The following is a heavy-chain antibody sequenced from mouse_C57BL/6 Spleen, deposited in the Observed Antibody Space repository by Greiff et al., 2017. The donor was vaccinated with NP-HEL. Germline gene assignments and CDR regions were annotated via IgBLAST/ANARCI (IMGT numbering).Heavy chain of an antibody. CDR3: ATYGNYDYFDY. V-gene: IGHV1-61*01. CDR1: GYTFTSYW. CDR2: IYPSDSET. Sequence: QVQLQQPGAELVRPGSSVKLSCKASGYTFTSYWMDWVKQRPGQGLEWIGNIYPSDSETHYNQKFKDKATLTVDKSSSTAYMQLSSLTSEDSAVYYCATYGNYDYFDYWGQGTTLSLL. J-gene: IGHJ2*01. D-gene: IGHD2-1*01.